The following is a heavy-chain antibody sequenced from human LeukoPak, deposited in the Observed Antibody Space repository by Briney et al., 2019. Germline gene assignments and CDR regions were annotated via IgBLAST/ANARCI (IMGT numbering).Heavy chain of an antibody. J-gene: IGHJ4*02. D-gene: IGHD7-27*01. Sequence: ASVKVSCKASGYTFTNYDINWMRQATGQGLEWMGWMSPNSGNTGYAQKFQGRVTMTRDTSTGTAYLELSSLRSEDSAVYYCVRTPPNWGADFWGQGTLVTVSS. CDR1: GYTFTNYD. V-gene: IGHV1-8*01. CDR3: VRTPPNWGADF. CDR2: MSPNSGNT.